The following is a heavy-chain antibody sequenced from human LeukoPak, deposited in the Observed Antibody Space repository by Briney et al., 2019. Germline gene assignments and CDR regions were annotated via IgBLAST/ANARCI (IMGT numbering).Heavy chain of an antibody. CDR3: ARGKLLRYFDWLSRTADAFDI. D-gene: IGHD3-9*01. Sequence: SETLSLTCTVSGGSISSGGYYWSWIRQHPGKGLEWIGYIYYSGSTYYNPSLKSRVSISVDTSKNQFSLKLSSVTAADTAVYYCARGKLLRYFDWLSRTADAFDIWGQGTMVTVSS. CDR2: IYYSGST. J-gene: IGHJ3*02. V-gene: IGHV4-31*03. CDR1: GGSISSGGYY.